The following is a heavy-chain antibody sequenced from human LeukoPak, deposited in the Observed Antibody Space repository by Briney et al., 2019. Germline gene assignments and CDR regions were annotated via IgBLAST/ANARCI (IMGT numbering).Heavy chain of an antibody. Sequence: SVKVSCKASGGSFSSSTLSWVRQAPGQGLEWMGGTIPIFGTASYAQKFQGRVTVTTDESTSTVYMELSSLRSEDTAVYFRARWAGLCISNNCYNPFDYWGQGTLVTVSS. CDR2: TIPIFGTA. D-gene: IGHD2-2*02. V-gene: IGHV1-69*05. J-gene: IGHJ4*02. CDR1: GGSFSSST. CDR3: ARWAGLCISNNCYNPFDY.